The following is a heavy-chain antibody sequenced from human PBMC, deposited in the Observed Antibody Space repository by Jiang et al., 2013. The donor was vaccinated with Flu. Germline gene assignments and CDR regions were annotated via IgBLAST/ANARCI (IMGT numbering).Heavy chain of an antibody. CDR2: VYHNGST. CDR1: GANIDSYY. Sequence: LLKPSETLSLTCTVYGANIDSYYWTWIRQSPGRGLEWIGDVYHNGSTSYNPSLESRVTMSVDMAKKQFFLKLSSPTAADTAVYYCGRDRFDMIRNVVISRWVDPWGQGILVTVSS. J-gene: IGHJ5*02. V-gene: IGHV4-59*01. CDR3: GRDRFDMIRNVVISRWVDP. D-gene: IGHD3-10*01.